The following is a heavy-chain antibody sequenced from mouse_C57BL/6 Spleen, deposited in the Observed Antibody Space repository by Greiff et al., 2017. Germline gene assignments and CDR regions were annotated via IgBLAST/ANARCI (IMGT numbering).Heavy chain of an antibody. V-gene: IGHV1-66*01. D-gene: IGHD3-1*01. CDR1: GYSFTSYY. CDR2: IYPGSGNT. J-gene: IGHJ4*01. CDR3: ARERTGLYAMGY. Sequence: QVQLQQSGPELVKPGASVKISCKASGYSFTSYYIHWVKQRPGQGLEWIGWIYPGSGNTKYNEKFKGKATLTADTSSSTAYMQLSSLTSEDSAVYYCARERTGLYAMGYWGQGTSVTVSS.